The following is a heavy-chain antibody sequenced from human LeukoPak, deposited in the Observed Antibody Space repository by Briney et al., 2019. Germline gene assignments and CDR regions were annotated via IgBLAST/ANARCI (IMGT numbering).Heavy chain of an antibody. V-gene: IGHV3-9*01. Sequence: GRSLRLSCAASGFTFDDYAMHWVRQAPGKGLEWVSGISWKSGSIGYADSVKGRFTISRDNAKNSLYLQMNSLRAEDTALYYCAKTCFEISYDSSGCFDYWGQGTLVTVSS. CDR3: AKTCFEISYDSSGCFDY. CDR2: ISWKSGSI. J-gene: IGHJ4*02. D-gene: IGHD3-22*01. CDR1: GFTFDDYA.